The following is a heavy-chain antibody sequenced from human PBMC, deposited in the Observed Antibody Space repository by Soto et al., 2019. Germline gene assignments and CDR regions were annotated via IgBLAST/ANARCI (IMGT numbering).Heavy chain of an antibody. J-gene: IGHJ3*02. V-gene: IGHV1-69*06. Sequence: AASVKVSCKASGGTFSSYAISWVRQAPGQGLEWMGGIIPIFGTANYAQKFQGRVTITADKSTSTAYMELSSLRSEDTAVYYCARSLYCGGDCLDAFDIWGQGTMVTVSS. CDR2: IIPIFGTA. D-gene: IGHD2-21*02. CDR3: ARSLYCGGDCLDAFDI. CDR1: GGTFSSYA.